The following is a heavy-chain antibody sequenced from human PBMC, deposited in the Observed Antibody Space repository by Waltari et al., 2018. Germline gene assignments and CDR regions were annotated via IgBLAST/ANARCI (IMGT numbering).Heavy chain of an antibody. CDR3: AGEFDYGEMSFDY. V-gene: IGHV1-2*02. J-gene: IGHJ4*02. CDR1: GYTFTGYY. D-gene: IGHD4-17*01. CDR2: INPNSGCT. Sequence: QVQLVQSGAEVKKPGASVKVSCKASGYTFTGYYMHWVRQAPGQGLEWMGWINPNSGCTNYAQKFQGRVTMTRDTSSSTAYMELSRLRSDDTAVYYCAGEFDYGEMSFDYWGQGTLVTVSS.